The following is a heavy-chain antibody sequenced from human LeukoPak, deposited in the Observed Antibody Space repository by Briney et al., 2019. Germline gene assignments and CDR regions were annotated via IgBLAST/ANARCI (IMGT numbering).Heavy chain of an antibody. Sequence: LVKVSCKASRGTFSSYTISWVRQAPGQGLEWMGRIIPILGIANYAQKFQGRVTITADKSTSTAYMELSSLRSEDTAVYYCARGGGQYCSSTSCSNWFDPWGQGTLVTVSS. D-gene: IGHD2-2*01. V-gene: IGHV1-69*02. CDR3: ARGGGQYCSSTSCSNWFDP. CDR2: IIPILGIA. CDR1: RGTFSSYT. J-gene: IGHJ5*02.